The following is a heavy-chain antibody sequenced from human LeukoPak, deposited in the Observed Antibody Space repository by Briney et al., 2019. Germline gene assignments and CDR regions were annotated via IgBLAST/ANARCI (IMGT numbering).Heavy chain of an antibody. CDR3: ARRGWLVNFDY. V-gene: IGHV3-23*01. CDR2: ISGSGDNT. D-gene: IGHD6-19*01. CDR1: GFTFSNYA. Sequence: PGGSLRLSCAASGFTFSNYAMSWVRQAPGKGPERVSIISGSGDNTHYADSVKGRFTISRDNSKNTPYLQMNTLRAEDTAIYHCARRGWLVNFDYWGQGTLVTVSS. J-gene: IGHJ4*02.